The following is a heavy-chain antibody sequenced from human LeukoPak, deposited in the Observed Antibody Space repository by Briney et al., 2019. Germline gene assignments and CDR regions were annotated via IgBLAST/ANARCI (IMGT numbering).Heavy chain of an antibody. CDR1: GYTFSDYG. CDR3: ARVGAAVTMFFDF. D-gene: IGHD4-17*01. CDR2: IGAYNDNT. Sequence: ASVKVSCKASGYTFSDYGITWVRQAPGQGVEWMGWIGAYNDNTNYAQKFQGRVTLTTDTSTSTAYMELRSLTSDDTALYYCARVGAAVTMFFDFWGQGTLVTVSS. J-gene: IGHJ4*02. V-gene: IGHV1-18*01.